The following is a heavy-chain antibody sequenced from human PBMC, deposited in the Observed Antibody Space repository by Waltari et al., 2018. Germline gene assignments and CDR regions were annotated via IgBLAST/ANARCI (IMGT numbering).Heavy chain of an antibody. CDR3: ARGGGYDILTGYANFDY. CDR2: LYYSGST. D-gene: IGHD3-9*01. Sequence: QVQLQESGPGLVKPSETLSLTCTVSGASISSHYWSWIRQPPGKGLEWIGYLYYSGSTNYNPSLKSRVTISVDTSKNQFSLKLSSVTAADTAVYYGARGGGYDILTGYANFDYWGQGTLVTVSS. CDR1: GASISSHY. J-gene: IGHJ4*02. V-gene: IGHV4-59*11.